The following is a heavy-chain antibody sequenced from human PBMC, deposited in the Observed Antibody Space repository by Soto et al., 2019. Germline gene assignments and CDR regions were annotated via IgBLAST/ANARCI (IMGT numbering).Heavy chain of an antibody. CDR2: IRGSGGTT. Sequence: GGSLRLSCAASGFTFSSYAMSWVRQAPGKGLEWVSAIRGSGGTTYYADSVKGRFTISRDNSKNTLYLQMNSLRAEDTAVYYCAKREGPLDAFDIWGQGTMVTVSS. CDR3: AKREGPLDAFDI. J-gene: IGHJ3*02. V-gene: IGHV3-23*01. CDR1: GFTFSSYA.